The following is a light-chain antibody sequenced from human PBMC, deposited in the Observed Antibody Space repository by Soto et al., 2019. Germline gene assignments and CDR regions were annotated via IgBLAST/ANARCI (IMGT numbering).Light chain of an antibody. CDR2: EVN. CDR3: SLYISGSTDV. V-gene: IGLV2-18*01. J-gene: IGLJ1*01. Sequence: QSALTQPASVSGSPGQSVTISCTGTSSDVGSYNRVSWYQQHPATAPQLIMYEVNNRPSGVPDRFSGSKSGSTASLTISGLQAEDEGDYYCSLYISGSTDVFGTGTKVTVL. CDR1: SSDVGSYNR.